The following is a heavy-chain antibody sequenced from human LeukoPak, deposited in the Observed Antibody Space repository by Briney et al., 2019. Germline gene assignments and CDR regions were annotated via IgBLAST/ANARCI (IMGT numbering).Heavy chain of an antibody. CDR3: AKSVTTMVRGYFDY. CDR1: VFTFSSYG. D-gene: IGHD3-10*01. Sequence: GGSLRLSCAASVFTFSSYGMHWLPQSPGKGLECVAFIRYDGSNKYYAESVKGRFTTSRDNSKNTLYLQMNSLRAEDTAVYYCAKSVTTMVRGYFDYWGQGTLVTVSS. CDR2: IRYDGSNK. V-gene: IGHV3-30*02. J-gene: IGHJ4*02.